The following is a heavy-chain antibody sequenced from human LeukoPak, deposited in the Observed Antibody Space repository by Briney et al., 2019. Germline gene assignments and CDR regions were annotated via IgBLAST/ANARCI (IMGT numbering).Heavy chain of an antibody. D-gene: IGHD6-13*01. Sequence: SGPTLVKPTQALTLTCTFSGFSLSTSGVGVRWIRQPPGKALEWLALIYWDDDKRYSPSLKSRLTITKDTSKNQVVLTMTNMDPVDTATYYCAHIVQLVAAAGTVWFDPWGQGTLVTVSS. J-gene: IGHJ5*02. CDR2: IYWDDDK. CDR3: AHIVQLVAAAGTVWFDP. CDR1: GFSLSTSGVG. V-gene: IGHV2-5*02.